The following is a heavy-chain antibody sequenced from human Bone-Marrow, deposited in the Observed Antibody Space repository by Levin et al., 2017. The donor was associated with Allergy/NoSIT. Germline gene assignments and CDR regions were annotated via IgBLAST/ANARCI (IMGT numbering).Heavy chain of an antibody. D-gene: IGHD2-21*01. CDR1: GYTFTSYA. CDR2: INAGNGNT. CDR3: ARDHYILAMTIGWSGFDP. J-gene: IGHJ5*02. V-gene: IGHV1-3*01. Sequence: ASVKVSCKASGYTFTSYAMHWVRQAPGQRLEWMGWINAGNGNTKYSQKFQGRVTITRDTSASTAYMELSSLRSEDTAVYYCARDHYILAMTIGWSGFDPWGQGTLVTVSS.